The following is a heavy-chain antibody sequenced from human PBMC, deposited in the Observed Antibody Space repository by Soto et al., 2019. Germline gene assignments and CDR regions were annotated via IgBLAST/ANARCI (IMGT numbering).Heavy chain of an antibody. V-gene: IGHV3-15*01. Sequence: EVQLVESGGGLVKPGGSLRLSCAASAFSSTNAWMTWVRQAPGKGLEWIGRIKSKNDGGTTDYAAPVKGRFAISRDDSKNTLYLQMNSLKADDTVVYYCTNGSGPWAGRGMNVWGQGTTVIVSS. CDR1: AFSSTNAW. J-gene: IGHJ6*02. D-gene: IGHD3-10*01. CDR2: IKSKNDGGTT. CDR3: TNGSGPWAGRGMNV.